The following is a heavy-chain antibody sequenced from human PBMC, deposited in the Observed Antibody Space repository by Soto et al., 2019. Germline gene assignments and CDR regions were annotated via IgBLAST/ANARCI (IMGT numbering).Heavy chain of an antibody. V-gene: IGHV4-59*01. Sequence: QVQLQESGPGLVKPSETLSLTCTVSGGSISSYYWSWIRQPPGKGLEWVGYIYYSGSTNYNPSLKSRVTISVDTSKNQFSLKLSSVTAADTAVYYCARGGRDYYDSSGYLGYGMDVWGQGTTVTVSS. J-gene: IGHJ6*02. CDR2: IYYSGST. CDR3: ARGGRDYYDSSGYLGYGMDV. D-gene: IGHD3-22*01. CDR1: GGSISSYY.